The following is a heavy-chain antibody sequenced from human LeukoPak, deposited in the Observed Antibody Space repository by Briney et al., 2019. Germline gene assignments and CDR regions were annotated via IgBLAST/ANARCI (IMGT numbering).Heavy chain of an antibody. V-gene: IGHV3-9*01. J-gene: IGHJ5*02. D-gene: IGHD3-10*01. CDR1: GFTFDDYA. CDR2: ISYNSDTI. CDR3: AKDRWFGELTASGWFDP. Sequence: GRSLRLSCAASGFTFDDYAMHWVRQAPGKGLEWVSGISYNSDTIAYADSVKGRFTISRDNAKNSLYLQMNSLRAEDTALYYCAKDRWFGELTASGWFDPWGQGTLVTVSS.